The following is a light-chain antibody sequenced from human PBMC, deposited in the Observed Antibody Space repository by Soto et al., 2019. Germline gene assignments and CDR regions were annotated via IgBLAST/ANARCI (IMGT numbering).Light chain of an antibody. J-gene: IGKJ4*01. CDR3: QHYNNGPQLT. V-gene: IGKV3-15*01. CDR2: GAS. CDR1: QSVSSN. Sequence: EIVLTQSAATLSVSPGERATLSCRASQSVSSNLAWYQQKPGQAPRVLIYGASTRATGIPASFSGSGSGTEFTLTNTSLQSQDFAIYYCQHYNNGPQLTFCGGTKVEIK.